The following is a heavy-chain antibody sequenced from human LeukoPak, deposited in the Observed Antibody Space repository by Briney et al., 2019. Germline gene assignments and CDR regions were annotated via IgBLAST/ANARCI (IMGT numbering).Heavy chain of an antibody. Sequence: SETLSLTCAVSGYSISNCYYWGWIRPPPGKGLEWVGTTYHSGSTNYNPSLKSRITISVDTSKNQSSLQLSSVTAADTAVYYCATSHTVTTGRSWSNWGQGTLVTVSS. CDR2: TYHSGST. D-gene: IGHD4-17*01. CDR3: ATSHTVTTGRSWSN. V-gene: IGHV4-38-2*01. CDR1: GYSISNCYY. J-gene: IGHJ4*02.